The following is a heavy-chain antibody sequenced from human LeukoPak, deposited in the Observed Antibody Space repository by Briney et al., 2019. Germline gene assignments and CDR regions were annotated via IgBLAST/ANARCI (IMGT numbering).Heavy chain of an antibody. CDR2: INPNSGGT. D-gene: IGHD2-2*01. J-gene: IGHJ4*02. CDR1: GCTFTGYY. CDR3: ARTDLDCSSTSCYFAPRDY. V-gene: IGHV1-2*02. Sequence: ASVKVSCKASGCTFTGYYMHWVRQAPGQGLEWMGWINPNSGGTNYAQKFQGRVTMTRDTSISTAYMELSRLRSDDTAVYYCARTDLDCSSTSCYFAPRDYWGQGTLVTVSS.